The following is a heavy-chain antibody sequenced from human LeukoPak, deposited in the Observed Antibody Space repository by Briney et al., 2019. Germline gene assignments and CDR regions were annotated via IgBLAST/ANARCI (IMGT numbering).Heavy chain of an antibody. V-gene: IGHV3-30-3*01. J-gene: IGHJ4*02. Sequence: PGRSLRVSCAASGFTFSSYAMHWVRQAPGNGLEWVAVISYDGSNKYYADSVKGRFTISRDNSKNTLYLQMNSLRAEDTAVYYCARGGSLVPGYSSSWYSIPDYWGQGTLVTVSS. CDR1: GFTFSSYA. CDR2: ISYDGSNK. D-gene: IGHD6-13*01. CDR3: ARGGSLVPGYSSSWYSIPDY.